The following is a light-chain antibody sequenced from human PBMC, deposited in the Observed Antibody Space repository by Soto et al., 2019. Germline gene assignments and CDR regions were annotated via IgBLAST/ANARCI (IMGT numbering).Light chain of an antibody. Sequence: QSALTQPASVSGSPGQSITISCTGTSSDVGSYNYVSWYQQHPGKAPKVMIYEVSNRPSGVSNRFSGSKSGNTASLTISGLQGEDEADYYCSSYISSSTLYVFGAGTKLNVL. V-gene: IGLV2-14*01. J-gene: IGLJ1*01. CDR1: SSDVGSYNY. CDR3: SSYISSSTLYV. CDR2: EVS.